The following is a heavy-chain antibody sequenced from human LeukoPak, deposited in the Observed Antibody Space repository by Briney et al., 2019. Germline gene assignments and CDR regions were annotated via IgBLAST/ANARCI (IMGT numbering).Heavy chain of an antibody. Sequence: GGSLRLSCAASGFTFGSYWMHWVRLAPGKGQVLVSRIDTDGSSTSDADSVRGRVTISRDNAKNTPYLQMNSLGADDTAVYYCARAGYCSGGSCYFDYWGQGTQVSVSS. CDR2: IDTDGSST. J-gene: IGHJ4*02. D-gene: IGHD2-15*01. V-gene: IGHV3-74*01. CDR1: GFTFGSYW. CDR3: ARAGYCSGGSCYFDY.